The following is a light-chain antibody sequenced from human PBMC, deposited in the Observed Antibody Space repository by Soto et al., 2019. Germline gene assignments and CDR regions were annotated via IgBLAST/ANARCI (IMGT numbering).Light chain of an antibody. CDR2: DVN. CDR1: SSDVGGYNY. V-gene: IGLV2-14*01. J-gene: IGLJ1*01. CDR3: SSYSSSGTLYV. Sequence: QSVLTQPASMSGSPGQSITISCTGTSSDVGGYNYVSWYQHHPGKAPKLMIYDVNNRPSGISNRFFGSKSGNTASLTISGLQTEDEADYYCSSYSSSGTLYVFGTGTKLTVL.